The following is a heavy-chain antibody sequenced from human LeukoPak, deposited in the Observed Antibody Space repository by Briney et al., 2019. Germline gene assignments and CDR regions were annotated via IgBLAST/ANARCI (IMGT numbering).Heavy chain of an antibody. CDR2: ISGSGGST. CDR1: GFTFSSYA. Sequence: GGSLRLPCAASGFTFSSYAMSWVRQAPGKGLEWVSAISGSGGSTYYADSVKGRFTISRDNSKNTLYLQMNSLRAEDTAVYYCAKDNQAWGGWSDYWGQGTLVTVSS. J-gene: IGHJ4*02. CDR3: AKDNQAWGGWSDY. V-gene: IGHV3-23*01. D-gene: IGHD6-19*01.